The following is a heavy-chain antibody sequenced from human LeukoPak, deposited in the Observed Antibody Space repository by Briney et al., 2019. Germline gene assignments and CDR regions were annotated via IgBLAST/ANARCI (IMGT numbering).Heavy chain of an antibody. V-gene: IGHV3-48*03. D-gene: IGHD5-18*01. J-gene: IGHJ4*02. Sequence: GGSLRLSCAASGFTFSSYEMNWVRQAPGKGLKWVSYISASGTTIYYADSVKGRFTMSRDNAKNSLYLQMNSLRAEDTAVYYCARDPTSYIYGFLDYWGQGTLVTVSS. CDR2: ISASGTTI. CDR3: ARDPTSYIYGFLDY. CDR1: GFTFSSYE.